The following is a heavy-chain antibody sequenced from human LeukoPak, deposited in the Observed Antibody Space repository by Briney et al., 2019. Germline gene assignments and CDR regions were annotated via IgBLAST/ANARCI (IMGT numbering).Heavy chain of an antibody. Sequence: GASVKVSCKASGYTFTSYYMHWVRQAPGQGLEWMGIINPSGGSTSYAQKFQGRVTMTRDTSTSTVYMELSSLRSEDTAVYYCARDSDIVVVPAAGPTYYYYYCMDVWGQGTTVTVSS. CDR1: GYTFTSYY. CDR2: INPSGGST. J-gene: IGHJ6*02. V-gene: IGHV1-46*01. CDR3: ARDSDIVVVPAAGPTYYYYYCMDV. D-gene: IGHD2-2*01.